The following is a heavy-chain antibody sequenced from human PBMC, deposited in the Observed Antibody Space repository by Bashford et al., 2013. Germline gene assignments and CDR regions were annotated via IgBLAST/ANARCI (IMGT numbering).Heavy chain of an antibody. CDR2: IGTSGST. Sequence: SSETLSLTCTVTGXSFSSFYWTWIRQPXGKGLEWIGRIGTSGSTNYNPSLKTRVTISVDTSKNQFSLELSSVTAADTAVYYCAREDYSHFYYYALDVWGQGTTVTVSS. CDR3: AREDYSHFYYYALDV. D-gene: IGHD4-11*01. CDR1: GXSFSSFY. J-gene: IGHJ6*02. V-gene: IGHV4-4*07.